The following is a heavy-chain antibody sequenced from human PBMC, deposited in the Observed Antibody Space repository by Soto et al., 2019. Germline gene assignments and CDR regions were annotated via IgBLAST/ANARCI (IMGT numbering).Heavy chain of an antibody. J-gene: IGHJ4*02. Sequence: SETLSLTCTVSGGSISSGDYYWSWIRQPPGKGLEWIGYIYYSGSTYYNPSLKSRVTISVDTSKNQFSLKLSSVTAADTAVYYCARGGRGQAYYSGSYGGFDYWGQGTLVTVSS. CDR2: IYYSGST. V-gene: IGHV4-30-4*01. CDR3: ARGGRGQAYYSGSYGGFDY. CDR1: GGSISSGDYY. D-gene: IGHD1-26*01.